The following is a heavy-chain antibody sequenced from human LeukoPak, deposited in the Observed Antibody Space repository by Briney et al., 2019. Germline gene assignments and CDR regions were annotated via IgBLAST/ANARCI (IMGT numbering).Heavy chain of an antibody. V-gene: IGHV3-48*03. J-gene: IGHJ3*02. CDR2: ISSSGNTI. CDR1: GFTFSSYE. D-gene: IGHD2-2*01. CDR3: TGEEVVVLDALDI. Sequence: GGSLRLSCAASGFTFSSYEMNWVRQAPGKGLEWVSYISSSGNTIYYADSVKGRFTISRDNAKNSLYLQMNSLRAEDTAVYYCTGEEVVVLDALDIWGQGTMVTVSS.